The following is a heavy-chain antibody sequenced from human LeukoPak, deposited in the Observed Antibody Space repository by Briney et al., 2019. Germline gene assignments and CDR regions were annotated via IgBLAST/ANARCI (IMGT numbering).Heavy chain of an antibody. D-gene: IGHD4-17*01. CDR1: GFTFSSYS. CDR2: ISSSSSYI. Sequence: GGSLRLSCAASGFTFSSYSMNWVRQAPGKGLEWVSSISSSSSYIYYADSVKGRFTISRDNAKNSLYLQMNSLRAEDTAVYYCARDGDYDVAIDYWGQGTLVTVSS. V-gene: IGHV3-21*01. CDR3: ARDGDYDVAIDY. J-gene: IGHJ4*02.